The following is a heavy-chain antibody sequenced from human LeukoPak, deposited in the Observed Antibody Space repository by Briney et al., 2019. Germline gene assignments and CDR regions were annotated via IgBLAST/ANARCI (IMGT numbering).Heavy chain of an antibody. CDR1: GGTFSSYA. Sequence: SVTVSCTASGGTFSSYAISWVRQAPGQGLEWMGGIIPIFGTANYAQKFQGRVTITADGSTSTAYMELSSLRSEDTAVYYCARDHPDDTAMVRWFDPWGQGTLVTVSS. CDR3: ARDHPDDTAMVRWFDP. CDR2: IIPIFGTA. D-gene: IGHD5-18*01. J-gene: IGHJ5*02. V-gene: IGHV1-69*13.